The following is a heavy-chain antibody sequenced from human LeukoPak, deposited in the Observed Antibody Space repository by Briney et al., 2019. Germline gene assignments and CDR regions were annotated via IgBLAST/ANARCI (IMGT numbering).Heavy chain of an antibody. CDR1: GYTLTGYY. D-gene: IGHD2-2*01. Sequence: ASVKVSCKASGYTLTGYYMHWVRQAPGQGLEWMGIINPSGGSTSYAQKFQGRVTMTRDTSTSTVYMELSSLRSEDTAVYYCASDSSTSWNWFDPWGQGTLVTVSS. CDR3: ASDSSTSWNWFDP. V-gene: IGHV1-46*01. CDR2: INPSGGST. J-gene: IGHJ5*02.